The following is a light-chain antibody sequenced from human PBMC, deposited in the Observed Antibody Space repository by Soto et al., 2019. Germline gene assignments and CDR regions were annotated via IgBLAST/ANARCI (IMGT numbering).Light chain of an antibody. Sequence: DIQLTKSPSSLSASVGDRVTITCRASQNIDSYLNWYQQRPGKAPKLLIHDAARLQTGVPSRFSGSGSGTEFTLTISSLQPDDFATYYCHHYNSYSEAFGQGTKV. J-gene: IGKJ1*01. V-gene: IGKV1-5*01. CDR2: DAA. CDR1: QNIDSY. CDR3: HHYNSYSEA.